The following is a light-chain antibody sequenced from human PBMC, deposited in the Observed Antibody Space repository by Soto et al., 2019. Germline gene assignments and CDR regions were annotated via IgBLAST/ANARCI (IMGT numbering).Light chain of an antibody. CDR3: QQYYSYPRT. CDR2: GAS. Sequence: AIRMTQSPSSFSASTGDRVTITCRASQGITNYLAWYQQKPGKAPKLLIYGASTLQSGVPSRFSGSGFGTDFTLTISSLQSEDFATYYCQQYYSYPRTFGQGTKVEIK. V-gene: IGKV1-8*01. J-gene: IGKJ1*01. CDR1: QGITNY.